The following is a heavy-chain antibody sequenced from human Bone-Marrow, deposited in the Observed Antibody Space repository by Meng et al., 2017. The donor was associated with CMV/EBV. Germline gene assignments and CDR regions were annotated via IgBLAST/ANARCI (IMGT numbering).Heavy chain of an antibody. CDR3: ARVNYSNYYFDY. CDR1: GGSISSSSYY. J-gene: IGHJ4*02. CDR2: IYYSGST. D-gene: IGHD4-11*01. V-gene: IGHV4-39*07. Sequence: SETLSLTCTVSGGSISSSSYYWGWIRQPPGKGLKWIGSIYYSGSTYYNPSLKSRVTISVDTSKNQFSLKLSSVTAADTAVYYCARVNYSNYYFDYWGQGTLVTVSS.